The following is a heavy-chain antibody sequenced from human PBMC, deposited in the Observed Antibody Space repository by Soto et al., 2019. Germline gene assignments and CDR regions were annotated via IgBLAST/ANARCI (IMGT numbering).Heavy chain of an antibody. CDR2: INHRGST. Sequence: PEKGQEWSGEINHRGSTNYNPSLQSRVPISADTSNNQFSLKLSSVTAADTAVYYCASAECGGKCYAVLVYACQLTLSSDS. J-gene: IGHJ5*01. D-gene: IGHD2-21*01. CDR3: ASAECGGKCYAVLVYACQLTLSSDS. V-gene: IGHV4-34*13.